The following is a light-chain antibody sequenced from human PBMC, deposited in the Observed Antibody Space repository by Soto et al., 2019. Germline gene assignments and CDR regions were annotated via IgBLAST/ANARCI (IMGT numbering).Light chain of an antibody. Sequence: DIQMTQSPSSLSASVGDRVTITCRASQSISTYLNWYQQKPGNAPNLLIYAAYSLQSGVPSRFSGSGSGTDFTLTINSLQPEDFATYYCQHSYTTPRTFGQGTKLEIK. CDR1: QSISTY. V-gene: IGKV1-39*01. CDR3: QHSYTTPRT. J-gene: IGKJ2*01. CDR2: AAY.